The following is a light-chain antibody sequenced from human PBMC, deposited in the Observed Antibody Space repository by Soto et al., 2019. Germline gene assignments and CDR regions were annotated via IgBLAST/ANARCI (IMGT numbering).Light chain of an antibody. Sequence: EIVLTQSPGTLSLSPGERATLSCRASQSVYSNYLAWYQRKPGQAPRLLIYGASIRATGIPDRFSGSGSGTDFTLTISRLEPEDFVVYYCQHYAGSQWTFGQGTKVEGK. CDR3: QHYAGSQWT. J-gene: IGKJ1*01. CDR2: GAS. CDR1: QSVYSNY. V-gene: IGKV3-20*01.